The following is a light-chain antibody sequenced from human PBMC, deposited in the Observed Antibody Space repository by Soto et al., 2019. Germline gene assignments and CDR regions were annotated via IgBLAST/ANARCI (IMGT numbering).Light chain of an antibody. CDR3: SSYTSSSTRV. J-gene: IGLJ2*01. V-gene: IGLV2-14*01. CDR2: DVS. CDR1: SSDVGGYNY. Sequence: QSVLTQPASVSGSPGQSITISCTGTSSDVGGYNYVSWYQQHPGKAPKLMIYDVSNRPSGVSNRSSGSKSGNTASLTISGLQAEDEAGYYCSSYTSSSTRVFGGGTKVTVL.